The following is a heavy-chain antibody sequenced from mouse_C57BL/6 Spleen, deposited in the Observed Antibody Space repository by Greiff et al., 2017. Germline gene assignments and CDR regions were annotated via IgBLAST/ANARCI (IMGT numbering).Heavy chain of an antibody. CDR2: IRLKSDNYAT. CDR1: GFTFSNYW. V-gene: IGHV6-3*01. Sequence: DVMLVESGGGLVQPGGSMKLSCVASGFTFSNYWMNWVRQSPEKGLEWVAQIRLKSDNYATHYAESVKGRFTISRDDSKSSVYLQMNNLRAEDTGIYYCTGGGAWFAYWGQGTLVTVSA. CDR3: TGGGAWFAY. J-gene: IGHJ3*01.